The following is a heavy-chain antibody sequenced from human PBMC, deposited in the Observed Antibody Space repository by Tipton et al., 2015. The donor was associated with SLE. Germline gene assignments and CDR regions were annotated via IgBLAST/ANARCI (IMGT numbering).Heavy chain of an antibody. D-gene: IGHD2-15*01. CDR2: INHSGST. Sequence: TLSLTCAAYGGSFSGYYWSWIRQPPGKGLEWIGEINHSGSTNYNPSLKSRVTISVDTSKNQFSLKLTSVTAADTAVYYCARGGGSPSYWGQGTLVTVSS. CDR1: GGSFSGYY. J-gene: IGHJ4*02. CDR3: ARGGGSPSY. V-gene: IGHV4-34*01.